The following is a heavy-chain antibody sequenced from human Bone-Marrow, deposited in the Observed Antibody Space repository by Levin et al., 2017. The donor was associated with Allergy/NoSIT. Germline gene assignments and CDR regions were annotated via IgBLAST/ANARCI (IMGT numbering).Heavy chain of an antibody. V-gene: IGHV3-30-3*01. CDR2: ISYDGSNK. Sequence: GESLKISCAASGFTFSSYAMHWVRQAPGKGLEWVAVISYDGSNKYYADSVKGRFTISRDNSKNTLYLQMNSLRAEDTAVYYCARAGYEEWELRDRLCYFDYWGQGTLVTVSS. D-gene: IGHD1-26*01. CDR1: GFTFSSYA. CDR3: ARAGYEEWELRDRLCYFDY. J-gene: IGHJ4*02.